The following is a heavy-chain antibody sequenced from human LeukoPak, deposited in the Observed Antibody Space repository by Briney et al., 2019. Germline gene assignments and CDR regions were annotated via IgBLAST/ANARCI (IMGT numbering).Heavy chain of an antibody. J-gene: IGHJ4*02. Sequence: SETLSLTCAVSGDSISSGDYYWSWIRQPAGKGLEWIGRISSSGSTNYNPSLKSRVTISVDTSKNQFSLKLSSVTAADTAVYYCARRRSGWLQSSFDYWGQGTLVTVSS. CDR3: ARRRSGWLQSSFDY. CDR1: GDSISSGDYY. V-gene: IGHV4-61*02. CDR2: ISSSGST. D-gene: IGHD5-24*01.